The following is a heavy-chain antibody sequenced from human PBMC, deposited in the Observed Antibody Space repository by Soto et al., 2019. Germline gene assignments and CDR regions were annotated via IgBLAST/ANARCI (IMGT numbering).Heavy chain of an antibody. Sequence: SVKVSCKASGYTFTSYYMHWVRQAPGQGLEWMGIINPSGGSTSYAQKFQGRVTMTRDTSTSTVYMELSSLRSEDTAVYYCARSLVVINYYYYGMDVWGQGTTVTVSS. J-gene: IGHJ6*02. D-gene: IGHD3-22*01. CDR3: ARSLVVINYYYYGMDV. CDR2: INPSGGST. CDR1: GYTFTSYY. V-gene: IGHV1-46*01.